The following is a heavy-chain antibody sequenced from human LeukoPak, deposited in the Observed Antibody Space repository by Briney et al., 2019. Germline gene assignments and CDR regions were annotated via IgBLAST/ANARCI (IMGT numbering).Heavy chain of an antibody. J-gene: IGHJ4*02. CDR1: GGSISSDGYS. D-gene: IGHD5-18*01. CDR2: IYHSGST. CDR3: ARVVDTAMVPSNYFDY. Sequence: SQTLSLTCAVFGGSISSDGYSWSWIRQPPGKGLEWIGYIYHSGSTYYNPSLKSRVTISVDRSKNQFSLKLSSVTAADTAVYYCARVVDTAMVPSNYFDYWGQGTLVTVSS. V-gene: IGHV4-30-2*01.